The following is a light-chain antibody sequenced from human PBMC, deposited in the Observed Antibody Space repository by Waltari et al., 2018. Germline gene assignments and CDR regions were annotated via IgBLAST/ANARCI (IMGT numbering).Light chain of an antibody. J-gene: IGKJ5*01. CDR2: AAS. CDR1: QSINKY. Sequence: DIQMTQSPSSLSASVGDKVTITCRASQSINKYLNWYQHKPGKAPKLLIYAASSLYSGVPSRFSGSGSVTDFTLTISSLQPEDFATYYCQQTSTTPQNSFGQGTRLDIK. V-gene: IGKV1-39*01. CDR3: QQTSTTPQNS.